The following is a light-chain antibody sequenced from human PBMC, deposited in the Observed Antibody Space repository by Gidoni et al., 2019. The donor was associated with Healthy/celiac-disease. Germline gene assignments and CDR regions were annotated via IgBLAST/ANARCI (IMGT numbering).Light chain of an antibody. CDR3: QQYNSYSWT. CDR1: QSISSW. CDR2: KAS. J-gene: IGKJ1*01. Sequence: DIQMTQSPSTLSASVGDRVTITGRASQSISSWLAWYQQKPGKAPKLLIYKASSLESGVPSRFSGSGSGTEFTLTISSLQPDDFATYYCQQYNSYSWTFXXXTKVEIK. V-gene: IGKV1-5*03.